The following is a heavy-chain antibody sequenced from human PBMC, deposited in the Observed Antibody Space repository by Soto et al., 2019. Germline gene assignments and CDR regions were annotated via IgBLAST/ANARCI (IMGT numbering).Heavy chain of an antibody. CDR3: ARGSKAYYFDY. V-gene: IGHV1-69*02. D-gene: IGHD3-10*01. J-gene: IGHJ4*02. CDR2: IIPILGIA. Sequence: QVQLVQSGAEVKKPGSSVKVSCKASGGTFSSYTISWVRQTPGQGLEWMGRIIPILGIANYAQKFQGRVTITADKSTSTAYMELSSLRSEDTAVYYCARGSKAYYFDYWGQGTLVTVSS. CDR1: GGTFSSYT.